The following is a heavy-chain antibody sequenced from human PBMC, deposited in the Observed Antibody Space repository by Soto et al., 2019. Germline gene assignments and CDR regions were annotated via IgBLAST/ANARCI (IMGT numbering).Heavy chain of an antibody. D-gene: IGHD3-10*01. V-gene: IGHV3-13*01. Sequence: GGSLRLSCGASGFIFSNFDMHWVRQTTEKGLEWVSGIGFAGDTNYSGSVKGRFTISRENAKNSLFLQMNSLRVGDTAVYYCVRGLPGGFDPWGQGTLVTVAS. CDR1: GFIFSNFD. CDR2: IGFAGDT. CDR3: VRGLPGGFDP. J-gene: IGHJ5*02.